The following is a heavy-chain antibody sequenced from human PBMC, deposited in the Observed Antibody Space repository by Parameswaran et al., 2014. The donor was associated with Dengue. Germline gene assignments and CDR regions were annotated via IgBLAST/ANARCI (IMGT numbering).Heavy chain of an antibody. CDR3: ARAAYYDFWSGYYDY. J-gene: IGHJ4*02. V-gene: IGHV1-3*01. D-gene: IGHD3-3*01. Sequence: WVRQAPGQGLEWMGWINAGNGNTKYSQKFQGRVTITRDTSASTAYMELSSLRSEDTAVYYCARAAYYDFWSGYYDYWGQGTLVTVSS. CDR2: INAGNGNT.